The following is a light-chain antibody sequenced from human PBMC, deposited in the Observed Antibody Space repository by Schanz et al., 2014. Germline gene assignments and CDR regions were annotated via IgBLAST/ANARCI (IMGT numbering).Light chain of an antibody. CDR3: QQANSFPIT. J-gene: IGKJ5*01. Sequence: DMQMTQSPPSLSASVGDRVTLTCRASQAISSYLAWYQQKPGKAPKLLIYAASSLQSGVPSRFSGSGSGTDFTLTISSLQPEDFATYYCQQANSFPITFGQGTRLEIK. CDR1: QAISSY. V-gene: IGKV1-12*01. CDR2: AAS.